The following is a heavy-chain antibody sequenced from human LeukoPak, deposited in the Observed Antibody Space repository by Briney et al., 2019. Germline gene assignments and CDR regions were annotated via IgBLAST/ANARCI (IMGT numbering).Heavy chain of an antibody. Sequence: ASVKVSCKASGGTFSSYAINWVRQATGQGLEWMGWMNPNSGNTGYAQKFQGRVTMTRNTSISTAYMELSSLRSEDTAVYYCARGRRYYYDSSGYSDDAFDIWGQGTMVTVSS. CDR1: GGTFSSYA. CDR2: MNPNSGNT. D-gene: IGHD3-22*01. V-gene: IGHV1-8*02. J-gene: IGHJ3*02. CDR3: ARGRRYYYDSSGYSDDAFDI.